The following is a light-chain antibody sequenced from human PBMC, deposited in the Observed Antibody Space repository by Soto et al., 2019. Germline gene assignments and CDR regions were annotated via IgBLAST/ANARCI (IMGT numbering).Light chain of an antibody. CDR3: SSYAGSNILL. CDR2: GNR. CDR1: NSNLGAGYD. J-gene: IGLJ2*01. Sequence: QSVLTQPPSVSGAPGQRVTISCTGNNSNLGAGYDVHWYQQLPGAAPKLVIFGNRNRPSGVPDRFSGSKSGNTASLTVSGLQADDEAYYYCSSYAGSNILLFGGGTKLTVL. V-gene: IGLV1-40*01.